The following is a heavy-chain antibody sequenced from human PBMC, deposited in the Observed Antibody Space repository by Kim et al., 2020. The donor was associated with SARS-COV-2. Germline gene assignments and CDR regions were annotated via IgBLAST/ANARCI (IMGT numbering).Heavy chain of an antibody. J-gene: IGHJ5*02. D-gene: IGHD3-10*01. Sequence: QKVQGRVTITRDTSASTVYMGLSSLRSEDTAVYYCARRRWFGELLGEFDPWGQGTLVTVSS. V-gene: IGHV1-3*01. CDR3: ARRRWFGELLGEFDP.